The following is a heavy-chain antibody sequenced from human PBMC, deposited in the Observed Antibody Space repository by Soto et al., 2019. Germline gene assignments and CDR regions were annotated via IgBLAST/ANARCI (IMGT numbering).Heavy chain of an antibody. J-gene: IGHJ6*02. CDR2: INQSGST. Sequence: SETLSLTCAVYGGSFSGYYWSWVRQPPGKGLEWIGEINQSGSTNYNPSLKSRVTISEDTAKKQFSLKLTSVTAADTAVAPCVSFFYYYGRDAWGQGTTATASS. CDR1: GGSFSGYY. V-gene: IGHV4-34*01. CDR3: VSFFYYYGRDA.